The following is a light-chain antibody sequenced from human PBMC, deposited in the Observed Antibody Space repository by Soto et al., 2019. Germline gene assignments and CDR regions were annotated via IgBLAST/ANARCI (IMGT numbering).Light chain of an antibody. CDR2: GNT. J-gene: IGLJ1*01. Sequence: QSVLTQPPSVSGAPGQRVTISCTGSSSNIGAGYDVHWYQQLPGTAPKLLIYGNTNRPSGVPDRFSGSKSGTPASLAITGRQAEDEADYYCQSYDRSLSGYVFGSGTKLTVL. CDR1: SSNIGAGYD. V-gene: IGLV1-40*01. CDR3: QSYDRSLSGYV.